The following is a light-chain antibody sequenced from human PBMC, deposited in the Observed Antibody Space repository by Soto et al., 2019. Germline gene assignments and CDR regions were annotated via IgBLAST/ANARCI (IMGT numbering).Light chain of an antibody. CDR1: KLGDKY. CDR2: QDS. Sequence: SYELTQPPSVSVSPGQTASITCSGDKLGDKYACWYQQKPGQSPVLVIYQDSKRPSGIPERFSGSNSGNTATLTISGTHAMDEADYYCQAWDSSTFYVFGTGTKLTVL. J-gene: IGLJ1*01. V-gene: IGLV3-1*01. CDR3: QAWDSSTFYV.